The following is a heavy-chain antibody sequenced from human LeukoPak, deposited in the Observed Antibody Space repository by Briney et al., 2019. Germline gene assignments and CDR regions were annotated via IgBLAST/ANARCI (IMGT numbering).Heavy chain of an antibody. D-gene: IGHD6-19*01. CDR1: GFTFSSYA. Sequence: GRSLRLSCAASGFTFSSYAMHWVRQAPGKGLEWVAVISYDGSNKYYADSVKGRFTISRDNSKNTLYLQMNSLRAEDTAVYYCAREFTYSGGWDFYYYYSMDVWGQGTTVTVSS. J-gene: IGHJ6*02. V-gene: IGHV3-30-3*01. CDR3: AREFTYSGGWDFYYYYSMDV. CDR2: ISYDGSNK.